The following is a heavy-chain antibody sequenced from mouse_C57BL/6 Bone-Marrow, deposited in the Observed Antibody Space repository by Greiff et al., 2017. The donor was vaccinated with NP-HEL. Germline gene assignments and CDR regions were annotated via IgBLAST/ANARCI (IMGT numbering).Heavy chain of an antibody. J-gene: IGHJ3*01. CDR2: IDPETGGT. CDR1: GYTFTDYE. Sequence: QVQLQQSGAELVRPGASVTLSCKASGYTFTDYEMHWVKQTPVHGLEWIGAIDPETGGTAYNQKFKGKAILTADKSSSTAYMELRSLTSEDSAVYYCTNDGYNWFAYWGQGTLVTVSA. V-gene: IGHV1-15*01. CDR3: TNDGYNWFAY. D-gene: IGHD2-3*01.